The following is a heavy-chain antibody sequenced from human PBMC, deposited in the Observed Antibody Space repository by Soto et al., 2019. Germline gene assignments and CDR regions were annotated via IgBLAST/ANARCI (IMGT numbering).Heavy chain of an antibody. D-gene: IGHD1-26*01. CDR3: AKLVSTSSPGIF. CDR2: INSDGSST. Sequence: PGGSLRLSCAASGFTFSSYWMHWVRQAPGKGLVWVSRINSDGSSTSYADSVKGRFTISRDNAKNTLYLQMNSLRAEDTALYYCAKLVSTSSPGIFWGQGSMVTV. CDR1: GFTFSSYW. V-gene: IGHV3-74*01. J-gene: IGHJ4*02.